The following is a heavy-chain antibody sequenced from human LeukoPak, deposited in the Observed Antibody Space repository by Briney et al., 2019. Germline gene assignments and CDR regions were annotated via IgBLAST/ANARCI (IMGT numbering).Heavy chain of an antibody. D-gene: IGHD6-19*01. CDR3: ARDHEQWLLDY. J-gene: IGHJ4*02. CDR2: INPNSGGT. Sequence: ASVKVSCKASNYTFTHYGISWVRQAPGQGLEWMGWINPNSGGTNYAQKFQGRVTMTRDTSISTAYMELSRLRSDDTAVYYCARDHEQWLLDYWGQGTLVTVSS. V-gene: IGHV1-2*02. CDR1: NYTFTHYG.